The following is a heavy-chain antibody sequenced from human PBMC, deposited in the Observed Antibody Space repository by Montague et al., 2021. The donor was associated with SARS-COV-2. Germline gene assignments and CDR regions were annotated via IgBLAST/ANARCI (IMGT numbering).Heavy chain of an antibody. V-gene: IGHV4-34*01. CDR2: KKNSEST. Sequence: KKNSESTNYNPSLKSRVTISVDTSKNQFSLNLSSVTAADTAVYYCARARAAYILTGYYFDYWGQGTLVTVSS. CDR3: ARARAAYILTGYYFDY. J-gene: IGHJ4*02. D-gene: IGHD3-9*01.